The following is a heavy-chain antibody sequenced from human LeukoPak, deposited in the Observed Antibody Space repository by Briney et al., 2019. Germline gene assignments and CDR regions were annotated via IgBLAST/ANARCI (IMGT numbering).Heavy chain of an antibody. D-gene: IGHD3-9*01. Sequence: PSETLSLTCTVSGGSISSSSYYWGWIRQPPGKGLEWIGSIYYSGSTYYNPSLKSRVTISVDTSKNQFSLKLSSVTAADTAVYYCAREGYGHFDWLLLPSNWFDPWGQGTLVTVSS. CDR3: AREGYGHFDWLLLPSNWFDP. V-gene: IGHV4-39*07. J-gene: IGHJ5*02. CDR2: IYYSGST. CDR1: GGSISSSSYY.